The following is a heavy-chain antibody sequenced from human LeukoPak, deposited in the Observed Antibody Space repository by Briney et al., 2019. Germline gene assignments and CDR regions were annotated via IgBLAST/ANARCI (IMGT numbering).Heavy chain of an antibody. V-gene: IGHV3-30*03. Sequence: GGSLRLSCKASGFSFRTYNLHWVRQAPGKGLEWVAVISYNGGYIHYEDSVKGRFTISRDNSKNTLYLQMNSLRADDTAVYYCARGPIVGATLDYWGQGTLVTVSS. J-gene: IGHJ4*02. CDR2: ISYNGGYI. CDR3: ARGPIVGATLDY. D-gene: IGHD1-26*01. CDR1: GFSFRTYN.